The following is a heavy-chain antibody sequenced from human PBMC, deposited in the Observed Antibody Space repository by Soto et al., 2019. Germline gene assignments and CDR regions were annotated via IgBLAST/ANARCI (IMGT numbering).Heavy chain of an antibody. D-gene: IGHD3-10*01. CDR1: GGSTSSSSYY. V-gene: IGHV4-39*07. Sequence: PSETLSLTCTVSGGSTSSSSYYWGWIRQPPGKGLEWIGSIYYSGSTYYNPSIKNRVTISVDKSKNQFSLKLSSVTAADTAVYYCARGRITMVRGRNWFDPWGQGTLVT. CDR2: IYYSGST. CDR3: ARGRITMVRGRNWFDP. J-gene: IGHJ5*02.